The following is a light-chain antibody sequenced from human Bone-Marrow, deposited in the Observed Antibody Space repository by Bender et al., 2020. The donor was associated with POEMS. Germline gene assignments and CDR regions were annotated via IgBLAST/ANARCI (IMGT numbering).Light chain of an antibody. CDR3: QSFDSSNVI. V-gene: IGLV6-57*02. Sequence: NFMLTQPHSVSESPGKTVTISCTGSSGRIASNYVQWYQKRPGSAPTTVIYEDNQRPSGVPARFSGSIDSSSNSASLTISGLKTEDEADYYCQSFDSSNVIFGGGTKLTVL. J-gene: IGLJ2*01. CDR1: SGRIASNY. CDR2: EDN.